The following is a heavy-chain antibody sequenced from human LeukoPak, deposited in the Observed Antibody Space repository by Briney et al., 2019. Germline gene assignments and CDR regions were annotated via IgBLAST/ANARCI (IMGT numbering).Heavy chain of an antibody. CDR1: GGSISSYY. CDR2: IYTSGST. V-gene: IGHV4-4*07. J-gene: IGHJ5*02. D-gene: IGHD3-10*01. Sequence: SETLSLTCTVSGGSISSYYWSWIRQPAGKGLEWIGRIYTSGSTNYNPSLKSRVTMSVDTSKNQFSLKLSSVTAADTAVYYCARELWFGELLVNWFDPWGQGTLVTVSS. CDR3: ARELWFGELLVNWFDP.